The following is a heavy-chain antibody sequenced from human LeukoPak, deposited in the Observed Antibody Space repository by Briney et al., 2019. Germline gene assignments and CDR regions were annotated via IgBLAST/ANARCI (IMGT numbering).Heavy chain of an antibody. CDR1: GGTFSSYA. Sequence: SVKVSCKASGGTFSSYAISWVRQAPGQGLEWMGRIIPIFGTANYAQKFQGRVTITTDESTSTAYMELSSLRSDDTAVYYCARERPPGDSSNWFLEGYFDIWGQGTLVTVSS. D-gene: IGHD6-13*01. CDR2: IIPIFGTA. V-gene: IGHV1-69*05. CDR3: ARERPPGDSSNWFLEGYFDI. J-gene: IGHJ4*02.